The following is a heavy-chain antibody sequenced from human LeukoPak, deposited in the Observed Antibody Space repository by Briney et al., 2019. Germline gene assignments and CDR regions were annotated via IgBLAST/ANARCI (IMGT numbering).Heavy chain of an antibody. CDR3: ARQQRHCSSTSCYSVWFDP. J-gene: IGHJ5*02. Sequence: PSETLSLTCTVSGGSISSYYWSWIRQPPGKGLEWIGYIYYSGSTNYNPSLKSRVTISVDTSKNQFSLKLSSVTAADTAVYYCARQQRHCSSTSCYSVWFDPWGQGTLVTVSS. D-gene: IGHD2-2*01. CDR2: IYYSGST. CDR1: GGSISSYY. V-gene: IGHV4-59*08.